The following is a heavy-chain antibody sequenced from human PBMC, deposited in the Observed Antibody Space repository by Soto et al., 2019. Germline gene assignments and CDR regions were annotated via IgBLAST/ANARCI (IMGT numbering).Heavy chain of an antibody. D-gene: IGHD4-17*01. CDR2: IKSKTDGGTT. CDR3: TTGQRPLYDYGEYYYFDY. CDR1: GFTFSNAW. Sequence: GGSLRLSCAASGFTFSNAWMSWVRQAPGNGLEWVGRIKSKTDGGTTDYAAPVKGRFTISRDDSKNTLYLQMNSLKTEDTAVYYCTTGQRPLYDYGEYYYFDYWGQGTLVTVSS. V-gene: IGHV3-15*01. J-gene: IGHJ4*02.